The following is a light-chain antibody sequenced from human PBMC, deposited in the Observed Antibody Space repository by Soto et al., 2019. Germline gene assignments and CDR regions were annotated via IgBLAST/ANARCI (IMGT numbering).Light chain of an antibody. J-gene: IGKJ2*01. Sequence: DIQMTQSPSTLSASVGDRVTITCRASQSISSWLAWYQQKPGKAPTLLIYDASSLESGVPSRFSGSGSGTEFTLTSSSLQPDDFATYYCQQYNSYSYTFGQGTKLEIK. V-gene: IGKV1-5*01. CDR2: DAS. CDR1: QSISSW. CDR3: QQYNSYSYT.